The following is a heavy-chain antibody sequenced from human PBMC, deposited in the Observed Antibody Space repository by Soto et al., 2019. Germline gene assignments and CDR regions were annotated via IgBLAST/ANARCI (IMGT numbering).Heavy chain of an antibody. V-gene: IGHV3-7*01. CDR2: INQDGSDT. J-gene: IGHJ4*02. CDR3: ARDKGNSGSTLFDY. Sequence: EVQLVESWGDLVQPGVSLRLSCAASGFTFRTYWMSWFRQAPGKGLEWVANINQDGSDTYYVDSVKGRFIISRDNAKKSMYMQMRSLRAEDTALYYCARDKGNSGSTLFDYWGQGILVTVSS. CDR1: GFTFRTYW. D-gene: IGHD6-19*01.